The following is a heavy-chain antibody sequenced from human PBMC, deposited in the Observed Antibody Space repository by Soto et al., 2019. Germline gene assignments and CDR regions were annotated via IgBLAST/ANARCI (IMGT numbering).Heavy chain of an antibody. CDR3: AREVRYRRGGSCYPYLDP. Sequence: PSETLSLTCTVSGGSVNRDYWSWIRQSPGRGLEWIGYIYSSGYTNYNPSLESRVTISVDTSKKQFSLKLNSVTAADTAVYYCAREVRYRRGGSCYPYLDPSGHRTLVTVSS. J-gene: IGHJ5*02. V-gene: IGHV4-59*02. CDR2: IYSSGYT. D-gene: IGHD2-15*01. CDR1: GGSVNRDY.